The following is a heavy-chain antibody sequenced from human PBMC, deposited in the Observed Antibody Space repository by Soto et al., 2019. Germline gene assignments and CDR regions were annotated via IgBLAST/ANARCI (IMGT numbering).Heavy chain of an antibody. V-gene: IGHV3-74*01. CDR3: AKHLYFWTNYPSDY. J-gene: IGHJ4*02. Sequence: VQLVESGGGLVQPGGSLRLSCAASGFMFNIYWMYWVRQAPGKGLVWVSRVNGDGSTTSYADSVKGRFTISRDNAKNTLYLQMHSLRAEDTAVYYCAKHLYFWTNYPSDYWGQGTLVTVSS. D-gene: IGHD3-3*01. CDR1: GFMFNIYW. CDR2: VNGDGSTT.